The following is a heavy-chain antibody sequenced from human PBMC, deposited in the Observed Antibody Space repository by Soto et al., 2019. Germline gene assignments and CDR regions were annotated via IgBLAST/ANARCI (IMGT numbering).Heavy chain of an antibody. CDR1: GFTFSSYS. J-gene: IGHJ3*02. V-gene: IGHV3-21*01. Sequence: GGSLRLSCAASGFTFSSYSMNWVRQAPGKGLEWVSSISSSSSYIYYADSVKGRFTISRDNAKNSLYLQMNSLRAEDTAVYYCARDTANEWFGELIGNDAFDIWGQGTMVTVSS. CDR3: ARDTANEWFGELIGNDAFDI. CDR2: ISSSSSYI. D-gene: IGHD3-10*01.